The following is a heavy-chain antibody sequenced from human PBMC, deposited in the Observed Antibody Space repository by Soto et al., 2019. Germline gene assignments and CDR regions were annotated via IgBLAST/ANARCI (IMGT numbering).Heavy chain of an antibody. D-gene: IGHD3-10*01. V-gene: IGHV1-18*01. CDR3: ARDRPGISVIRAVKTYNYFDP. CDR2: ISTDNTHR. Sequence: GASVKVSCKASGYTFLTYGISWLRQAPGRGLEWMGWISTDNTHRNYAQNFQERVTMTTDTSTNTAYMELRSLRSDDTAIYYCARDRPGISVIRAVKTYNYFDPWGQGTLVTVSS. CDR1: GYTFLTYG. J-gene: IGHJ5*02.